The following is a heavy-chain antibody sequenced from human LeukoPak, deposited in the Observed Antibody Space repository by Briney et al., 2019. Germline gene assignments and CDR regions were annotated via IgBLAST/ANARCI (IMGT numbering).Heavy chain of an antibody. D-gene: IGHD6-13*01. Sequence: SETLSLTCAVYGGSFSGYYWSWIRQPPGKGLEWIGEINHSGSTNYNPSLRSRVTISVDTSKNQFSLKLSSVTAADTAVYYRARGPHIAAAGTGRFWNYWGQGTLVTVSS. V-gene: IGHV4-34*01. CDR3: ARGPHIAAAGTGRFWNY. J-gene: IGHJ4*02. CDR2: INHSGST. CDR1: GGSFSGYY.